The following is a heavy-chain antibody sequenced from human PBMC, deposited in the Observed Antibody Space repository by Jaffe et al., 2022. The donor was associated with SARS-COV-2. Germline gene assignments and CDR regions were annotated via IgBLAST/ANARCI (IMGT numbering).Heavy chain of an antibody. D-gene: IGHD3-22*01. CDR1: GFSFDNYA. CDR3: AKRGSSGPPNYYYYGLDV. CDR2: ISRNAVST. Sequence: EVQLLESGGGLVQPGGSLRLSCAASGFSFDNYAMTWVRQAPGKGLEWVSSISRNAVSTYYTDSVRGRFTISRDNSRNTLYLQMNSLRVEDTALYYCAKRGSSGPPNYYYYGLDVWGQGTTVTVSS. V-gene: IGHV3-23*01. J-gene: IGHJ6*02.